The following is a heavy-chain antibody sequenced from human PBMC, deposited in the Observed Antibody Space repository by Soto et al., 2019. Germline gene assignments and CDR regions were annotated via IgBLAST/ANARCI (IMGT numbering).Heavy chain of an antibody. J-gene: IGHJ6*02. V-gene: IGHV1-18*01. CDR1: GYTFTSYG. CDR2: ISAYNGNT. CDR3: ARDEGLVRAAAGTDYYYYGMDV. D-gene: IGHD6-13*01. Sequence: QVQLVQSGAEVKKPGASVKVSCKASGYTFTSYGISWVRQAPGQGLEWMGWISAYNGNTNYAQKLQGRVTMTTDTSTSTAYMELRSLRSDDTAVYYCARDEGLVRAAAGTDYYYYGMDVWGQGTTVTVSS.